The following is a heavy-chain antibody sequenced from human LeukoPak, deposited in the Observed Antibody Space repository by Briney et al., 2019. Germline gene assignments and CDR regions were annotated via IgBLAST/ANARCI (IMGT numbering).Heavy chain of an antibody. CDR2: ISSSGSTI. V-gene: IGHV3-11*01. CDR3: ARVSYDSSGYYYVDY. CDR1: GFTFSDYY. J-gene: IGHJ4*02. D-gene: IGHD3-22*01. Sequence: GSQRLSCAASGFTFSDYYMSWIRQAPGKGLEWVSYISSSGSTIYYADSVKGRFTISRDNAKNSLYLQMNSLRAEDTAVYYCARVSYDSSGYYYVDYWGQGTLVTVSS.